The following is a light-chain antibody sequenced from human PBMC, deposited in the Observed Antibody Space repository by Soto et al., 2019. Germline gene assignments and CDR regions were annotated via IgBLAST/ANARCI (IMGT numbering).Light chain of an antibody. V-gene: IGLV2-14*01. J-gene: IGLJ2*01. Sequence: QTVVTQPASVSGSPGQSITISCTGTSSDVVGYNYVSWYQQHPGKAPKLMIYDVSNRPSGVSNRFSGSKSGNTASLTISGLQAEDEADYYCSSYTSSSTYVVFGGGTKLTVL. CDR3: SSYTSSSTYVV. CDR2: DVS. CDR1: SSDVVGYNY.